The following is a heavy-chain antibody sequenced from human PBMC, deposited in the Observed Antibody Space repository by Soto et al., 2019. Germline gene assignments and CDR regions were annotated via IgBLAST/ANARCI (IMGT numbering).Heavy chain of an antibody. D-gene: IGHD4-17*01. CDR3: ARLGLNNISDYALGY. V-gene: IGHV4-34*01. Sequence: SETLSLTCAVYGGSFSGYYWSWIRQPPGKGLEWIGEINHSGSTNYNPSLKSRVTISVDTSKNQFSLKLSSVTAADTAVYYCARLGLNNISDYALGYWGQGTLVTVSS. J-gene: IGHJ4*02. CDR1: GGSFSGYY. CDR2: INHSGST.